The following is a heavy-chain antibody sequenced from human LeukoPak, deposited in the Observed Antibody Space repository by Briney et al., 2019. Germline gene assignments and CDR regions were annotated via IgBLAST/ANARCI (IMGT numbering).Heavy chain of an antibody. CDR3: ARRPTNYPSYN. D-gene: IGHD1-7*01. CDR2: IYYSGNT. J-gene: IGHJ4*02. CDR1: GGSLCSGVYD. V-gene: IGHV4-39*01. Sequence: SETLSVTCTVSGGSLCSGVYDWGWIRQPPGKGLEWIASIYYSGNTYYKPSLRGRVTISIDTSKNQFSLKLTSLTAADTAMSYCARRPTNYPSYNWGQGNLVTVSP.